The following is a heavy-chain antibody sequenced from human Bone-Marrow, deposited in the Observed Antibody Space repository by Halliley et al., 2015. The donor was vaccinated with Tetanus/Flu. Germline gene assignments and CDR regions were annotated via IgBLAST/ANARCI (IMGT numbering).Heavy chain of an antibody. CDR1: GGSFRTYA. V-gene: IGHV1-69*01. J-gene: IGHJ6*02. CDR2: IIPMLGTT. D-gene: IGHD1-1*01. CDR3: ARRDLPNAQNFCGMDV. Sequence: QLVQSGAEVRNPGSSVKVSCKASGGSFRTYAFSWVRQAPGQGLEWMGGIIPMLGTTDVSEKFQGRVTITADESTSTAYLGLSSLTSEDTAVYYCARRDLPNAQNFCGMDVWGLGTTVTVSS.